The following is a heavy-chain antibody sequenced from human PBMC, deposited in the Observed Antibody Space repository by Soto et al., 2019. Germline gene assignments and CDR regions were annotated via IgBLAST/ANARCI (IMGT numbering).Heavy chain of an antibody. V-gene: IGHV1-2*04. J-gene: IGHJ5*02. CDR2: INPNSGGT. Sequence: ASVKVSCKASGYTFTGYYMHWVRQAPGQGLEWMGWINPNSGGTNYAQKFQGWVTMTRDTSISTAYMELSRLRSDDTAVYYCARAPLEIAAAGPPKNLNEYNWFDPWGQGTLVTVSS. CDR1: GYTFTGYY. D-gene: IGHD6-13*01. CDR3: ARAPLEIAAAGPPKNLNEYNWFDP.